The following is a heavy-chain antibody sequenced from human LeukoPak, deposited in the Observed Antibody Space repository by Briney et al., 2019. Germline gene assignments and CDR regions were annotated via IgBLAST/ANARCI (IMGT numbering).Heavy chain of an antibody. Sequence: PGGSLRLSCAASGFTFSSYGMHWVRQAPGKGLEWVAVISFDGSNKYYADSVKGRFTISRDDSKNTLYLQMNSLTAEDTAVFYCAKDLRYYDSSAYSLDYWGQGTPVTVSS. CDR3: AKDLRYYDSSAYSLDY. CDR2: ISFDGSNK. D-gene: IGHD3-22*01. CDR1: GFTFSSYG. V-gene: IGHV3-30*18. J-gene: IGHJ4*02.